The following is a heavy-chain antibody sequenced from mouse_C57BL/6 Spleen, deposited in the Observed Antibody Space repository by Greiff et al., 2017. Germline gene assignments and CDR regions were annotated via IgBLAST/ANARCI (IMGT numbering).Heavy chain of an antibody. CDR3: ARMTTEEYAMDY. Sequence: QVTLKVSGPGILQPSQTLRLTCSFSGFSLSTFGMGVGWIRQPSGKGLEWLAHIWWDDDKYYHPALKSRLTISKDTSKNQVFLKIAKVDTADTATYYCARMTTEEYAMDYWGQGTSVTVSS. V-gene: IGHV8-8*01. CDR1: GFSLSTFGMG. CDR2: IWWDDDK. J-gene: IGHJ4*01. D-gene: IGHD1-1*01.